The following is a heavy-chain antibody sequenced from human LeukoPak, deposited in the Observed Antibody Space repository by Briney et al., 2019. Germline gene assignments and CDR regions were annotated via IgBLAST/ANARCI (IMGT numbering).Heavy chain of an antibody. J-gene: IGHJ4*02. CDR3: AKDKAVAGIDY. D-gene: IGHD6-19*01. V-gene: IGHV3-43*02. CDR1: GFTFDDYA. CDR2: ISGDGGST. Sequence: GGSLRLSCAASGFTFDDYAMHWVRQAPGKGLEWVSLISGDGGSTYYADSVKGRFTISRDNSKNSLYLQMNSLRTEDTALYYRAKDKAVAGIDYWGQGTLVTVSS.